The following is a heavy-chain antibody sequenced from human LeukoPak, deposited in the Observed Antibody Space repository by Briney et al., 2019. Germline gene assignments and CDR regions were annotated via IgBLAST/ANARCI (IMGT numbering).Heavy chain of an antibody. D-gene: IGHD5/OR15-5a*01. CDR2: ISAYNGNT. V-gene: IGHV1-18*01. J-gene: IGHJ4*02. Sequence: GASVKVSSKASGYTFTSYGISWVRQAPGQGLEWMGWISAYNGNTNYAQKLQGRVTMTTDTSTSTAYMELRSLRSDDTAVYYCATAGPQRGLRLYSFDYWGQGILVTVSS. CDR1: GYTFTSYG. CDR3: ATAGPQRGLRLYSFDY.